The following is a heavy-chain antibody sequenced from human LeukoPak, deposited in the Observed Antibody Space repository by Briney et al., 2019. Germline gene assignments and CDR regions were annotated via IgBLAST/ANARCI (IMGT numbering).Heavy chain of an antibody. Sequence: PGGSLRLSCAASGFTFSSYAMSWVRQAPGKGLEWVANIKQDGSEKYYVDSVKGRFTISRDNAKNSLYLQMNSLRAEDTAVYYCASVGGAFDYWGQGTLVTVSS. J-gene: IGHJ4*02. CDR3: ASVGGAFDY. CDR2: IKQDGSEK. V-gene: IGHV3-7*01. CDR1: GFTFSSYA. D-gene: IGHD3-3*01.